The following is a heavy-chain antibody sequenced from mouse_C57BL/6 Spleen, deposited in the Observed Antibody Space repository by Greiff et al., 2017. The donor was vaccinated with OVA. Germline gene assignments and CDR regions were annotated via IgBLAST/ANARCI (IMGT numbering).Heavy chain of an antibody. V-gene: IGHV1-82*01. Sequence: QVQLQQSGPELVKPGASVKISCKASGYAFSSYWMNWVKQRPGKGLEWLGRIYPGDGDTNYNGKFKGKATLTADKSSSTAYMQISSLTSEDSAVYVCARFPEVYYGSSLCYLDYWGQGTTLTVSS. CDR2: IYPGDGDT. D-gene: IGHD1-1*01. J-gene: IGHJ2*01. CDR3: ARFPEVYYGSSLCYLDY. CDR1: GYAFSSYW.